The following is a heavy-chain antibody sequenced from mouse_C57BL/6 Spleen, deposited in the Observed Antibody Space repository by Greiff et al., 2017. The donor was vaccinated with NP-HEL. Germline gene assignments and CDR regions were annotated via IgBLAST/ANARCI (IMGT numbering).Heavy chain of an antibody. J-gene: IGHJ1*03. D-gene: IGHD2-5*01. Sequence: QVQLKESGAELARPGASVKLSCKASGYTFTSYGISWVKQRTGQGLEWIGEIYPRSGNTYYNEKFKGKATLTADKSSSTAYMELRSLTSEDSAVYFCARGGYSNPYWYFDVWGTGTTVTVSS. V-gene: IGHV1-81*01. CDR1: GYTFTSYG. CDR3: ARGGYSNPYWYFDV. CDR2: IYPRSGNT.